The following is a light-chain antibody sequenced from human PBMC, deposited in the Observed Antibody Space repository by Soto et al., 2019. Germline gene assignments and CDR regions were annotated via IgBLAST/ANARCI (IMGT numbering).Light chain of an antibody. V-gene: IGLV2-11*01. J-gene: IGLJ1*01. Sequence: QSALTQPRSVSGSPGQSVTISCTGTSSDVGGYDYVSWYQQHPGKAPKLIIHNVNKRPSGVPDRFSGSKSVNTASLTISGLQAADEADYYCCPYAGSYTFVFGSGTKVTVL. CDR2: NVN. CDR3: CPYAGSYTFV. CDR1: SSDVGGYDY.